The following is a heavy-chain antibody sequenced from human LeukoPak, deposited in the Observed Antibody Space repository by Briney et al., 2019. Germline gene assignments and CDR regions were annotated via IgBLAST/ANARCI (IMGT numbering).Heavy chain of an antibody. CDR2: YDPDDAET. J-gene: IGHJ4*02. V-gene: IGHV1-24*01. CDR3: ATGQTTPVLVDTLHF. D-gene: IGHD4-17*01. CDR1: GYTVTEFS. Sequence: ASVKVSCKVSGYTVTEFSIHWVRQAPGKGLEWMGGYDPDDAETVFAWKFQGRVTMTEDTSTNTAYMELTSLISEDTAVYYCATGQTTPVLVDTLHFWGQGTLVTVSS.